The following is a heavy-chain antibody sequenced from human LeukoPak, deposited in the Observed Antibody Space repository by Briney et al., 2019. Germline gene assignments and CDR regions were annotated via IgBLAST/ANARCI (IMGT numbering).Heavy chain of an antibody. V-gene: IGHV4-59*02. CDR2: IYYSGST. J-gene: IGHJ4*02. D-gene: IGHD2-15*01. CDR1: GGSVSTYY. Sequence: SQTLSLTCTVSGGSVSTYYWNWIRQPPGKGLEWIGYIYYSGSTNYNPSLKSRLTISVDTSNNQFSLKLSSVTAADTAVYYCASTSGYCSGGNCYSAFDYWGQGSLVTVSS. CDR3: ASTSGYCSGGNCYSAFDY.